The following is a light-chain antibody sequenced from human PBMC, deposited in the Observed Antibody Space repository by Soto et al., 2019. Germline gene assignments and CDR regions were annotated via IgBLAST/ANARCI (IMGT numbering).Light chain of an antibody. J-gene: IGKJ1*01. Sequence: EIVMTQSPATLAVSPGEGATLSCRASQSVSTNLAWYQQRPGQAPRLLIFGASTRATAFPTRFSGSGSGTEFTLTISRLHSEDFAVYYCQQYNIWPRTFGQGTKLEIK. CDR2: GAS. CDR3: QQYNIWPRT. V-gene: IGKV3-15*01. CDR1: QSVSTN.